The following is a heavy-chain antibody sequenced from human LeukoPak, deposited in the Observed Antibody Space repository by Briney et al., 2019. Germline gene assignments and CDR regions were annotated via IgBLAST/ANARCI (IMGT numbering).Heavy chain of an antibody. CDR2: ISYDGSNK. CDR1: GFTFSSYA. Sequence: AGGSLRLSCAASGFTFSSYAMHWVRQAPGKGLEWVAVISYDGSNKYYADSVKGRFTISRDNSKSTLYLQMNSLRAEDTAVYYCAREAINKDVEMATMGDYWGQGTLVTVSS. D-gene: IGHD5-24*01. V-gene: IGHV3-30*04. CDR3: AREAINKDVEMATMGDY. J-gene: IGHJ4*02.